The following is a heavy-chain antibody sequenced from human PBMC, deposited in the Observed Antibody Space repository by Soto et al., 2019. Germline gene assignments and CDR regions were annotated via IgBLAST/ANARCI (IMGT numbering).Heavy chain of an antibody. V-gene: IGHV1-69*12. Sequence: QVQPEQSGAEVKKPGSSVKVSCQPSGGTLNGFGFTWVRQAPGHGLECMGGTIPMFGTARYAQKFQGRLTIPADESTGTTYVELNNLRSDDTAVYYWAGVSVVVPALPSEGFDPWGQGTPVIVSS. CDR2: TIPMFGTA. D-gene: IGHD2-15*01. J-gene: IGHJ5*02. CDR1: GGTLNGFG. CDR3: AGVSVVVPALPSEGFDP.